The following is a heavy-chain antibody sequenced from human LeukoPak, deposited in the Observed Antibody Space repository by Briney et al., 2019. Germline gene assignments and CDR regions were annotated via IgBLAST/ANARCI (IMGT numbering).Heavy chain of an antibody. D-gene: IGHD3-22*01. V-gene: IGHV4-34*01. CDR1: GGSFSGYY. Sequence: PSETLSLTCAVYGGSFSGYYWSWIRQPPGKGLEWIGEINHSGSTNYNPSLKSRVTISVDTSKNQFSLKLSSVTAADTAVYYCARDKYYDSSGRLDYWGQGTLVTVSS. CDR2: INHSGST. CDR3: ARDKYYDSSGRLDY. J-gene: IGHJ4*02.